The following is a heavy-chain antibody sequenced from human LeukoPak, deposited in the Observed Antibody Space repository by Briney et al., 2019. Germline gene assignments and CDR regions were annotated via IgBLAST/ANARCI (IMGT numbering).Heavy chain of an antibody. CDR1: SFTSYW. CDR3: ARGHPYDSSGYIDY. V-gene: IGHV4-39*07. J-gene: IGHJ4*02. Sequence: SFTSYWVGWIRQPPGKGLEWIGSIYYSGSTYYNPSLKSRVTISVDTSKNQFSLKLSSVTAADTAVYYCARGHPYDSSGYIDYWGQGTLVTVSS. CDR2: IYYSGST. D-gene: IGHD3-22*01.